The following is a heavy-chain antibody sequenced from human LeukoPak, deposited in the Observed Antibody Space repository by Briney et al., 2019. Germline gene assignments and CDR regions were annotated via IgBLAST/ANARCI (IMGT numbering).Heavy chain of an antibody. CDR3: ATSLAWEQWLVKFDY. V-gene: IGHV1-24*01. CDR2: FDPEDGET. D-gene: IGHD6-19*01. J-gene: IGHJ4*02. Sequence: ASVKVSCKVSGYTLTELSMHWVRQAPGKGLGGMGGFDPEDGETIYAQKFQGRVTMTEDTSTDTAYMELSSLRSEDTAVYYCATSLAWEQWLVKFDYWGQGTLVTVSS. CDR1: GYTLTELS.